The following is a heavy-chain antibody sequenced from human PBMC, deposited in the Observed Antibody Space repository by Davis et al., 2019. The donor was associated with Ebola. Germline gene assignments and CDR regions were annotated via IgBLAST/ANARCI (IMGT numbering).Heavy chain of an antibody. CDR1: GYTFTTYD. J-gene: IGHJ4*02. D-gene: IGHD3-10*01. Sequence: ASVKVSCKASGYTFTTYDINWVRQATGQGLEWMGWMNPNSGNTGYAQKFQGRVTMTRDTSISTAYMELSRLRSDDTAVYYCAREYYYGSGRSSFDYWGQGTLVTVSS. CDR3: AREYYYGSGRSSFDY. V-gene: IGHV1-8*01. CDR2: MNPNSGNT.